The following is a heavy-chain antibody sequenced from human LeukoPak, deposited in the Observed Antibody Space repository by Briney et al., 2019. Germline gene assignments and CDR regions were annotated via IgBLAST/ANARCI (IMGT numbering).Heavy chain of an antibody. CDR3: ARDRPDIVVVPAAISYAFDI. J-gene: IGHJ3*02. CDR2: ISYDGSNK. CDR1: GFTFSSYA. Sequence: PGRSLRLSCAASGFTFSSYAMHWVRQAPGKGLEWVALISYDGSNKYYADSVKGRFTISRDNSKNTLYLQMNSLRAEDTAVYYCARDRPDIVVVPAAISYAFDIWGQGTMVTVSS. V-gene: IGHV3-30-3*01. D-gene: IGHD2-2*01.